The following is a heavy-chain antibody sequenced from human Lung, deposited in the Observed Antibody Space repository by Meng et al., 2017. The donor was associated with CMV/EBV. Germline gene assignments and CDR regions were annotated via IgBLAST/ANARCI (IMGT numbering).Heavy chain of an antibody. J-gene: IGHJ3*02. CDR1: EFKFGDYA. V-gene: IGHV3-49*04. CDR3: AREWLLMDAFAI. CDR2: IRSNAYGGTT. D-gene: IGHD3-22*01. Sequence: SXKISXAASEFKFGDYAMSWVRQAPGKGLEWVGFIRSNAYGGTTEYAPSVKGRFTISRDDSKGIAYLQMNSLKTEDTAVYYCAREWLLMDAFAIWGQGTXVPVAS.